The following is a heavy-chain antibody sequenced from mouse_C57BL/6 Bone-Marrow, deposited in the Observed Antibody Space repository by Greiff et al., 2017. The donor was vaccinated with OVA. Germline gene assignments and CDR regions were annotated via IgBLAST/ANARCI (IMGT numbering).Heavy chain of an antibody. D-gene: IGHD1-2*01. CDR2: ISSGSSTI. CDR1: GFTFSDYG. V-gene: IGHV5-17*01. Sequence: VQLKESGGGLVKPGGSLKLSCAASGFTFSDYGMHWVRQAPEKGLEWVAYISSGSSTIYYADTVKGRFTISRDNAKNTLFLQMTSLRSEDTAMYYCARRLGLAYWGQGTLVTVSA. CDR3: ARRLGLAY. J-gene: IGHJ3*01.